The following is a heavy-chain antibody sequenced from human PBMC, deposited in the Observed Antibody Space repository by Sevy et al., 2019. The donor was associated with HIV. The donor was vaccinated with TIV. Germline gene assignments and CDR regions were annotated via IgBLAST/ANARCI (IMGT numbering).Heavy chain of an antibody. Sequence: GGSLRLSCTVSGFIFSNFAMHWVRQAPGKGLEWVAVTSYDGSHKYYADSVKGRFTVSRDNSRNILSLEMSSLRRDDTAVYYCARGENDDEFFQYWGQGILVTVSS. J-gene: IGHJ1*01. V-gene: IGHV3-30*04. D-gene: IGHD1-26*01. CDR1: GFIFSNFA. CDR2: TSYDGSHK. CDR3: ARGENDDEFFQY.